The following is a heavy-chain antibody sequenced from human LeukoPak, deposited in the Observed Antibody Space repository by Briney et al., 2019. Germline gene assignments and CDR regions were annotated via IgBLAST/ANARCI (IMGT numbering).Heavy chain of an antibody. J-gene: IGHJ4*02. Sequence: RPGGSLRLSCVASGFTFDEYVMHWLRQAPGKGPEWVSRIDWNGGNIAYADSVKGRFTISRDNAKNSLYLQMNSLRAEDTAVYYCARVGLRVGATSFDYWGQGTLVTVSS. CDR2: IDWNGGNI. V-gene: IGHV3-20*04. D-gene: IGHD1-26*01. CDR3: ARVGLRVGATSFDY. CDR1: GFTFDEYV.